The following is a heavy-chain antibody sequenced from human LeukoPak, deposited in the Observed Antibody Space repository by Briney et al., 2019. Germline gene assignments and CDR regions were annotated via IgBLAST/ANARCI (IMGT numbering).Heavy chain of an antibody. D-gene: IGHD3-22*01. J-gene: IGHJ3*02. CDR2: IYYSGST. V-gene: IGHV4-39*01. CDR3: AIIPSLYDSSYYSWGAFAI. Sequence: SETLSLTCTVSGVSISSSSYYWGWIRQPPGKGLEWIGSIYYSGSTYYNPSLKSRVTISVDTSKNQFSLKLSSVTAADTAVYYCAIIPSLYDSSYYSWGAFAIWGQGTMVTVSS. CDR1: GVSISSSSYY.